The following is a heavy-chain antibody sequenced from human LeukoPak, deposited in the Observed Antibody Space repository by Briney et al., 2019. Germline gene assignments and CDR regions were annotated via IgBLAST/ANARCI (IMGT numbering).Heavy chain of an antibody. D-gene: IGHD2-2*01. CDR2: INHSGST. J-gene: IGHJ5*02. Sequence: PSETLSLTCAVYGGSFSGYYWSWIRQPPGKGLEWIGEINHSGSTNYNPSLKSRVTISVDTSKNQFSLKLSSVTAADTAVYYCARVSSTNFDPWGQGTLVTVSS. V-gene: IGHV4-34*01. CDR1: GGSFSGYY. CDR3: ARVSSTNFDP.